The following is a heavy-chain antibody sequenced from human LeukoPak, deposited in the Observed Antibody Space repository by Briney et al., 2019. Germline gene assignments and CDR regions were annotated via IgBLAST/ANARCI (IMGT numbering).Heavy chain of an antibody. CDR1: GFTVSSNY. V-gene: IGHV3-53*01. CDR3: ARSNSSGYNFDY. Sequence: PGESLRLSCAASGFTVSSNYMSWVRQAPGKGLEWVSVIYSGGSTYYADSVKGRFTISRDNSKNTLYLQMNSLRAEDTAVYYCARSNSSGYNFDYWGQGTLVTVSS. J-gene: IGHJ4*02. D-gene: IGHD6-19*01. CDR2: IYSGGST.